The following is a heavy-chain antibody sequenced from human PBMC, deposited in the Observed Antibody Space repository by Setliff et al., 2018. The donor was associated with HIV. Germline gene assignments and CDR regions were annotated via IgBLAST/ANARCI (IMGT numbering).Heavy chain of an antibody. CDR1: GFNFSSHT. J-gene: IGHJ3*01. D-gene: IGHD5-12*01. V-gene: IGHV3-21*04. Sequence: PGGSLRLSCAASGFNFSSHTMNWIRQAPGKGLEWVSSISSTGTYIYYADSMKGRFTISRDNAKNSLYLQMNSLRAEDTAVYYCARGSGSGYDPRGAFNFWGLGTLVTVSS. CDR3: ARGSGSGYDPRGAFNF. CDR2: ISSTGTYI.